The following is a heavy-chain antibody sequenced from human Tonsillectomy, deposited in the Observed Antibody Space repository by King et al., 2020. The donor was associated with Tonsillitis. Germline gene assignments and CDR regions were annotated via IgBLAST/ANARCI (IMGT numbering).Heavy chain of an antibody. CDR2: INPHSGGT. CDR3: AKKNSRTAAEKLWFDP. D-gene: IGHD6-25*01. J-gene: IGHJ5*02. V-gene: IGHV1-2*02. CDR1: GYTFTGYY. Sequence: QLVQSGAEVKKPGASVKVSCNASGYTFTGYYMHWVRQAPGQGLEWMGGINPHSGGTNYAQKFQGRGTMTRDTSISTADMELSRLRADDTAVYYCAKKNSRTAAEKLWFDPWGQGTLVTVSS.